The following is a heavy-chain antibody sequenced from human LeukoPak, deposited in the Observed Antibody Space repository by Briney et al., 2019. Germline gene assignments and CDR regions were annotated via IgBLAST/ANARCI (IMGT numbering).Heavy chain of an antibody. V-gene: IGHV4-59*11. Sequence: PSETLSLTCTVSGGSISSHYWSWIRQPPGKGLEWIGYIYYSGSTNYNPSLKSRVTISVDTSKNQFSLKLSSVTAADTAVYYCARGPYYYDSSGYSPGYYFDYWGQGILVTVSS. CDR1: GGSISSHY. J-gene: IGHJ4*02. D-gene: IGHD3-22*01. CDR3: ARGPYYYDSSGYSPGYYFDY. CDR2: IYYSGST.